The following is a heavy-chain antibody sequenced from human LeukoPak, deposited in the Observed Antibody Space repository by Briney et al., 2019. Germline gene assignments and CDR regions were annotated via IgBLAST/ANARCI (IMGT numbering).Heavy chain of an antibody. D-gene: IGHD2/OR15-2a*01. Sequence: GGSLRLSCTASGFTFRNYGMNWVRQAPGKGLEWVAGIWYDGSNKDYVDSVKGRFTISRDNAKNSLYLQMNSLRAEDTAVYYCARGEYMWLDPWGQGTLVTVSS. CDR2: IWYDGSNK. J-gene: IGHJ5*02. V-gene: IGHV3-33*01. CDR1: GFTFRNYG. CDR3: ARGEYMWLDP.